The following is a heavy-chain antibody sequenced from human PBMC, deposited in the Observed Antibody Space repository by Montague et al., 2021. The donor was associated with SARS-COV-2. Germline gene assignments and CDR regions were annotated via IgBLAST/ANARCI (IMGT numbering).Heavy chain of an antibody. V-gene: IGHV3-23*03. Sequence: SLRLSCAASGFTFSSYAMSWVRQAPGKGLEWVSVIYSGCSSTYYADSVKGRFTISRDNSKNTLYLQMNSLRAEDTAVYYCAKEEGSTSDYYYYYGMDVWGQGTTVTVSS. D-gene: IGHD2-2*01. CDR2: IYSGCSST. CDR3: AKEEGSTSDYYYYYGMDV. CDR1: GFTFSSYA. J-gene: IGHJ6*02.